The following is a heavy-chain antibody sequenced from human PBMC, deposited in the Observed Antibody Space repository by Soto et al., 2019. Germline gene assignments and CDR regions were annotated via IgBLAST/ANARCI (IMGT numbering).Heavy chain of an antibody. V-gene: IGHV6-1*01. J-gene: IGHJ5*02. Sequence: QILSLTCAISGDSVSSNSVAWNWIRQSPSRGLEWLGRTYYRSKWYYHYAVSVKSRITINPDTSKNQFSLQLNSVTPDDTAVYYCARDSVPKWFDPWGQGTLVSGS. CDR3: ARDSVPKWFDP. CDR2: TYYRSKWYY. CDR1: GDSVSSNSVA.